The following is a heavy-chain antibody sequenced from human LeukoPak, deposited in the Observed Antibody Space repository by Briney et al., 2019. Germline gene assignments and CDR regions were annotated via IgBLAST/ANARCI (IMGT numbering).Heavy chain of an antibody. CDR2: INPNSGGT. J-gene: IGHJ4*02. V-gene: IGHV1-2*02. CDR3: ARDNNYYDSSGYYYY. D-gene: IGHD3-22*01. CDR1: GYIFTCYY. Sequence: ASVKVSCKASGYIFTCYYMHWVRQAPGQGLEWMGWINPNSGGTNYAQKFQGRVTMTRDTSISTAYMELSRLRSDDTAVYYCARDNNYYDSSGYYYYWGQGTLVTVSS.